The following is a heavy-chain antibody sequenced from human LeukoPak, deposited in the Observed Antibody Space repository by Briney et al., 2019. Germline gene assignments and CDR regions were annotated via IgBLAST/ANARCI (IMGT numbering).Heavy chain of an antibody. J-gene: IGHJ4*02. CDR1: GGSISSYY. Sequence: SETLSLTGTVSGGSISSYYWSWIRQPPGKGLEWIGYIYYSGSTNYNPSLKSRVTISVDTSKNQFSLKLSSVTAADTAVYYCARQYSSGSKLGYDYWGQGTLVTVSS. V-gene: IGHV4-59*08. CDR2: IYYSGST. CDR3: ARQYSSGSKLGYDY. D-gene: IGHD6-19*01.